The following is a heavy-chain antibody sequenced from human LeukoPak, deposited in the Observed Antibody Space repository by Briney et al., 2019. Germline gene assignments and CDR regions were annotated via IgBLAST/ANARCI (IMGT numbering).Heavy chain of an antibody. CDR3: ARGIGGSYCVGYYFDY. V-gene: IGHV1-46*01. D-gene: IGHD1-26*01. CDR1: GYTFTSYY. Sequence: ASVKVSCKASGYTFTSYYMHWVRQAPGQGLEWMGIINPSGGSTSYAQKFQGRVTMTRDTSTSTVYMELSSLKSEDTAVYYCARGIGGSYCVGYYFDYWGQGTLVTVSS. CDR2: INPSGGST. J-gene: IGHJ4*02.